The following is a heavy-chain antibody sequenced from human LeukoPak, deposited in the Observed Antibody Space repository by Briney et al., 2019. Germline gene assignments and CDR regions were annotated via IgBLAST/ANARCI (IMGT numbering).Heavy chain of an antibody. CDR1: GGSISSSSYY. Sequence: SETLSLTCTVSGGSISSSSYYWGWIRQPPGKGLEWIGSIYYSGSTYYNPSLKSRVTISVDTSKNQFSLKLSSVTAADTAVYYCARVWIEELYYFDYWGQGTLVTVSS. CDR2: IYYSGST. D-gene: IGHD2-2*03. V-gene: IGHV4-39*07. J-gene: IGHJ4*02. CDR3: ARVWIEELYYFDY.